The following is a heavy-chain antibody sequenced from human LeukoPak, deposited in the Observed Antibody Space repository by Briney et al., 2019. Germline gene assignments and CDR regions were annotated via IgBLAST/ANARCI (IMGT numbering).Heavy chain of an antibody. CDR1: GFTFSSYW. D-gene: IGHD3-3*01. CDR2: IKQDGSEK. V-gene: IGHV3-7*05. J-gene: IGHJ6*02. CDR3: ARGYDFWSGCDGMDV. Sequence: GGSLRLSCAASGFTFSSYWMSWVRQAPGKGLEWVANIKQDGSEKYYVDSVKGRFTISRDNAKNSLYLQMNSLRAEDTAVYYCARGYDFWSGCDGMDVWGQGTTVTVSS.